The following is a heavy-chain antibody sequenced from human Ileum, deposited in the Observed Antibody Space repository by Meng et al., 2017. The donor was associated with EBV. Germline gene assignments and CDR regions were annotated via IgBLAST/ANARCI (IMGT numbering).Heavy chain of an antibody. CDR3: ARVGQWLPIDY. V-gene: IGHV4-4*02. Sequence: VWGHGLVRPSGTCSLPCAFSVGSLSIGNWWSWARQPPGKGLEWIGEIYHGGSTNSKPSLKSRVTISVDKSKNQFSLNLSSVTAADTAVYYCARVGQWLPIDYWGQGTLVTVSS. D-gene: IGHD6-19*01. J-gene: IGHJ4*02. CDR2: IYHGGST. CDR1: VGSLSIGNW.